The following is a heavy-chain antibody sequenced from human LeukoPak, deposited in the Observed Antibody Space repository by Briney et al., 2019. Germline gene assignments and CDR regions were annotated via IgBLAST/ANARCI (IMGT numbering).Heavy chain of an antibody. CDR2: ISSSSSTI. CDR3: ARDWNYVWGSYRLGTDAFDI. V-gene: IGHV3-48*01. Sequence: GGSLRLSCAASGFTFSSYSMNWVRQAPGKGLEWVSYISSSSSTIYYADSVKGRFTISRDNAKNSLYLQMNSLRAEDTAVYYCARDWNYVWGSYRLGTDAFDIWGQGTMVTVSS. D-gene: IGHD3-16*02. J-gene: IGHJ3*02. CDR1: GFTFSSYS.